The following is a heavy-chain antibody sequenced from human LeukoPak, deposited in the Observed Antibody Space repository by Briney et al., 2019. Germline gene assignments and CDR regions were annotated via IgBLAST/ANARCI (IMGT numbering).Heavy chain of an antibody. CDR2: ISGSGGST. CDR1: GFTFSSYA. CDR3: AIVRLETAAQASDY. Sequence: GGSLRLSCAASGFTFSSYAMSWVRQAPGKGLEWVSAISGSGGSTYYADSVKGRFTISRDNSKNTLYLQMNSLRAEDTAVYYCAIVRLETAAQASDYWGQGTLVTVSS. V-gene: IGHV3-23*01. D-gene: IGHD2-2*01. J-gene: IGHJ4*02.